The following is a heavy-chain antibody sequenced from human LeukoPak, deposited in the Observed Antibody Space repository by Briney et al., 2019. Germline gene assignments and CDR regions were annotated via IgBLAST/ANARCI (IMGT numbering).Heavy chain of an antibody. Sequence: PGRSLRLSCAASGFTFDDYAMHWVRQAPGKGLEWVSGISWNSGSIGYADSVKGRFTISRDNAKNSLYLQMNSLRAEDMALYYCAKDNYPLVGATGGSAFDIWGQGTMVTVSS. CDR3: AKDNYPLVGATGGSAFDI. CDR1: GFTFDDYA. J-gene: IGHJ3*02. CDR2: ISWNSGSI. V-gene: IGHV3-9*03. D-gene: IGHD1-26*01.